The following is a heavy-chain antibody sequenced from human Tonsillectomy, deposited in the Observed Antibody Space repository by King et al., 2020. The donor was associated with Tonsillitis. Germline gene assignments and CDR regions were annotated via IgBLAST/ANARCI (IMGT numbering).Heavy chain of an antibody. V-gene: IGHV4-59*08. D-gene: IGHD6-13*01. CDR3: ARHEAGAAAGTVAV. CDR2: IYYSGST. CDR1: GGSISIYY. Sequence: VQLQESGPGLVKPSETLSLMCTVSGGSISIYYWSWIRQPPWKGLEWFGYIYYSGSTNYNPSLKSRVTISVDPSKNQFSLKLTSVTAADTAVYYCARHEAGAAAGTVAVWGKGTTVTVSS. J-gene: IGHJ6*04.